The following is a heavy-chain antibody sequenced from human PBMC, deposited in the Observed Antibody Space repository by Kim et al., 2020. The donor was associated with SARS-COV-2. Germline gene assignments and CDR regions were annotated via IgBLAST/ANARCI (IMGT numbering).Heavy chain of an antibody. V-gene: IGHV1-69*01. CDR3: ARGGGDRYYYYGMDV. D-gene: IGHD4-17*01. CDR2: ILPSLGTA. Sequence: GLEWMRGILPSLGTANYAQKFQRRVTSTAHESTSTAYMELSSLRSEDTAVYYWARGGGDRYYYYGMDVWRQGTTVTVSS. J-gene: IGHJ6*02.